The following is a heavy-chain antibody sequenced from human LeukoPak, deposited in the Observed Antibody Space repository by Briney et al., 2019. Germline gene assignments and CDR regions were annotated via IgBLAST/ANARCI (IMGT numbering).Heavy chain of an antibody. CDR2: IYSSGST. CDR3: ARHRSDGTYPLDY. CDR1: GGSISNSY. V-gene: IGHV4-59*08. J-gene: IGHJ4*02. D-gene: IGHD1-26*01. Sequence: PSETLSLTCTVSGGSISNSYWSWVRQPPGKGLEWIGHIYSSGSTTYSPSLKSRVTMPVDTSKNQFSLKLTSVTAADTAVYYCARHRSDGTYPLDYWGQGALVTVSS.